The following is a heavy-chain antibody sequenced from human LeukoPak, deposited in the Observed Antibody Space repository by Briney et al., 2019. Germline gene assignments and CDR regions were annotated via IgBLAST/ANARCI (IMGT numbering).Heavy chain of an antibody. CDR3: ARDARRGVELKAFDI. CDR2: MNPNSGNT. V-gene: IGHV1-8*01. J-gene: IGHJ3*02. Sequence: GASVKVSCKASGYTFTSYDINWVRRATGQGLEWMGWMNPNSGNTGYAQKFQGRVTMTRNTSISTAYMELSSLRSEDTAVYYCARDARRGVELKAFDIWGQGTMVTVSS. D-gene: IGHD1-7*01. CDR1: GYTFTSYD.